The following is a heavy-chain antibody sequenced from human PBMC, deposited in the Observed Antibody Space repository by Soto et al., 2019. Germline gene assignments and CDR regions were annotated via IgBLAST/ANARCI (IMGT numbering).Heavy chain of an antibody. V-gene: IGHV1-2*02. Sequence: QVHLVQSEAAVKKPGASVRVSCKASGYTFTDYYIHWVRQAPGQGLEWMGWTNPNSDGAHYAQKFQGRVTMTRDKSTRTLYMEVNRLRSDDTAVYFCARGGGSGWHGDWFDPWGQGTLVTVSS. CDR2: TNPNSDGA. CDR3: ARGGGSGWHGDWFDP. J-gene: IGHJ5*02. D-gene: IGHD6-19*01. CDR1: GYTFTDYY.